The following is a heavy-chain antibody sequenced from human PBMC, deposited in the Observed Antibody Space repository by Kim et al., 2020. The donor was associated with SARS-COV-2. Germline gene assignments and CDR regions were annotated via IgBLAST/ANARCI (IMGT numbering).Heavy chain of an antibody. CDR2: NT. Sequence: NTRDYQKVQARVSITRDTSATTAYLEMSGLRSEDTAVYYCAREAVAGSFDYWGQGTLVTVSS. J-gene: IGHJ4*02. CDR3: AREAVAGSFDY. V-gene: IGHV1-3*01. D-gene: IGHD6-19*01.